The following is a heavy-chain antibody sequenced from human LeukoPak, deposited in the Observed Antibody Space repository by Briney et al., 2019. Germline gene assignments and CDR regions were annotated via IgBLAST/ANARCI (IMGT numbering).Heavy chain of an antibody. D-gene: IGHD3-3*01. CDR3: VREVSAWPKNWFDP. CDR2: ISDSGVGT. J-gene: IGHJ5*02. Sequence: PGGSLSLSCAGSGFTFRSYAMSWVRQSPVKGLEWVSAISDSGVGTYYADSVKARFTISRDNSKNTVYLEMSSLRAEDTAVYYCVREVSAWPKNWFDPWGQGTLVTVSS. V-gene: IGHV3-23*01. CDR1: GFTFRSYA.